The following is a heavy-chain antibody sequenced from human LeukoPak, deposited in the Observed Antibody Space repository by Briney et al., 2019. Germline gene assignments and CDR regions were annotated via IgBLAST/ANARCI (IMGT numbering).Heavy chain of an antibody. Sequence: GGSLRLSCAASGFTFSSYSMNWVRQAPGKGLEWVSSISSSSSYIYYADSVKGRFTISRDNAKNSLYLQMNSLRAEDTAVYYCAKASGSGSYSDFDYWGQGTLVTVSS. CDR2: ISSSSSYI. J-gene: IGHJ4*02. V-gene: IGHV3-21*04. CDR1: GFTFSSYS. D-gene: IGHD3-10*01. CDR3: AKASGSGSYSDFDY.